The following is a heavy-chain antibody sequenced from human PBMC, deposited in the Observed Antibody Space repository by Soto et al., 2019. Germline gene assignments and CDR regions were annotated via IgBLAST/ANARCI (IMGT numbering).Heavy chain of an antibody. CDR1: GFTFSNYA. CDR2: ISGSGDST. V-gene: IGHV3-23*01. D-gene: IGHD1-26*01. CDR3: ASRGSGSYYAY. Sequence: EVQLLESGGGLVQPGGSLRLSCAASGFTFSNYAMNWVRQAPGKGLEWVSVISGSGDSTYYADSVKGRFTISRHNSKNTLYLQMNSLRAEDTAIYYCASRGSGSYYAYWGQGTLVTVSS. J-gene: IGHJ4*02.